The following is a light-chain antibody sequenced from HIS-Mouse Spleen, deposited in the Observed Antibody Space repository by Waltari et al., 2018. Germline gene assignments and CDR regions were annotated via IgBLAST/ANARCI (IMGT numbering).Light chain of an antibody. Sequence: DIVMTQSPDSLAVSLGERATINCKSSQSVLYSSNNKNYLAWYQQKPGQPPKLLIYWASTRESGVPGRFSGSGSGTDFTLTISSLQAGDGAVYYCQQYYSTPFTFGPGTKVDIK. CDR2: WAS. V-gene: IGKV4-1*01. CDR3: QQYYSTPFT. J-gene: IGKJ3*01. CDR1: QSVLYSSNNKNY.